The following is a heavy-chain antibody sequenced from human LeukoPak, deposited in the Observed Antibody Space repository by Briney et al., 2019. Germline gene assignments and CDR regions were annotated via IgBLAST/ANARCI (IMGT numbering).Heavy chain of an antibody. CDR3: VGTWIQLWSFSY. V-gene: IGHV3-7*01. D-gene: IGHD5-18*01. J-gene: IGHJ4*02. CDR1: GFTFSSYW. Sequence: GGSLRLSCAASGFTFSSYWMSWVRQAPGKGLEWVANIKQDGSEKYYVDFVKGRFTISRDNAKNSLYLQMNSLRAEDTAVYYCVGTWIQLWSFSYWGQGTLVTVSS. CDR2: IKQDGSEK.